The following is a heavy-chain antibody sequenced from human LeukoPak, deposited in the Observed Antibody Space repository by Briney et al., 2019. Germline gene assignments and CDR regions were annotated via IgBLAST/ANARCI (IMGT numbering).Heavy chain of an antibody. J-gene: IGHJ1*01. CDR2: IYYSGST. V-gene: IGHV4-4*02. CDR3: ARDWQWLGDYQH. D-gene: IGHD6-19*01. CDR1: GGSISSSNW. Sequence: NPSGTLSLTCAVSGGSISSSNWWSWVRQPPGKGLEWIGSIYYSGSTYYNPSLKSRVTISVDTSKNQFSLKLSSVTAADTAVYYCARDWQWLGDYQHWGQGTLVTVSS.